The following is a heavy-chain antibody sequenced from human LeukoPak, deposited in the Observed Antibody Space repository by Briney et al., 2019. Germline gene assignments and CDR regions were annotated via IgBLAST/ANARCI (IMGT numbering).Heavy chain of an antibody. CDR2: IYYSGST. J-gene: IGHJ4*02. CDR1: GGSISSGGYY. Sequence: SETLSLTCTVSGGSISSGGYYWSWIRQPPGKGLEWIGYIYYSGSTNYNPSLKSRVTISVDTSKNQFSLKLSSVTAADTAVYYCARALRELPYYFDYWGQGTLVTVSS. V-gene: IGHV4-61*08. D-gene: IGHD1-26*01. CDR3: ARALRELPYYFDY.